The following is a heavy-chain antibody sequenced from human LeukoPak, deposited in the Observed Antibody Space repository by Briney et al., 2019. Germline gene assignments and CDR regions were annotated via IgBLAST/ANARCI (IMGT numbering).Heavy chain of an antibody. J-gene: IGHJ5*02. CDR2: ISSSGSTI. D-gene: IGHD2-2*01. Sequence: GGSLRFSCAASGFTFSSYEMNWVRQAPGKGLEWVSYISSSGSTIYYAGSVKGRFTISRDNAKNSLYLQMNSLRAEDTAVYYCARVTPAATWFDPWGQGTLVTVSS. V-gene: IGHV3-48*03. CDR3: ARVTPAATWFDP. CDR1: GFTFSSYE.